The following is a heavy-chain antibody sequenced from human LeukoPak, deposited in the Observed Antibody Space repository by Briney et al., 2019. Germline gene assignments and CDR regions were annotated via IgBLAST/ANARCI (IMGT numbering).Heavy chain of an antibody. V-gene: IGHV3-48*03. CDR3: AGPPEQGGAY. D-gene: IGHD1/OR15-1a*01. CDR1: GFTFSSYE. CDR2: ISSSGSTI. J-gene: IGHJ4*02. Sequence: GGSLRLSCAASGFTFSSYEMNWVRQAPGKGLEWVSYISSSGSTIYYADSVKGRFTISRDNAKNSLYLQMNSLRAEDTAVYYCAGPPEQGGAYWGQGTLVTVSS.